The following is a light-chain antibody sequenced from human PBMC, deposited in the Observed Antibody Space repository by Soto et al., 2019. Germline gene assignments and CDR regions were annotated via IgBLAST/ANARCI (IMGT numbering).Light chain of an antibody. CDR1: SSDVGGYNY. CDR2: EVT. V-gene: IGLV2-8*01. J-gene: IGLJ1*01. Sequence: QSALTRPPSASGSPGQSVTISCTGTSSDVGGYNYVSWYQQHPGKAPKLVIYEVTKRPSGVPDRFSGSKSGNTASLTVSGLQAEDEADYYCSSFTGASTIFGTGTKVTVL. CDR3: SSFTGASTI.